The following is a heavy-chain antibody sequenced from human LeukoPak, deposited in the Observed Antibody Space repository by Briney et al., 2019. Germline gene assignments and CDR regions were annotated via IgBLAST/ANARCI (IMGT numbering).Heavy chain of an antibody. V-gene: IGHV3-53*01. CDR2: IYSGGST. CDR3: ARVDGDYVSLDF. CDR1: GFTVSSNY. D-gene: IGHD4-17*01. Sequence: GGSLRLSCAASGFTVSSNYMSWVRQAPGKGLEWVSVIYSGGSTYYADSVKGRFTISRDNSKNTRYLQMNSLSAEDTAVYYCARVDGDYVSLDFWGQGTLVTVSS. J-gene: IGHJ4*02.